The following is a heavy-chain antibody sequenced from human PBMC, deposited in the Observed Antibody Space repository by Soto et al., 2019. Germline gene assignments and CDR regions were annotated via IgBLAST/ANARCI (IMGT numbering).Heavy chain of an antibody. CDR2: ISAYNGNT. J-gene: IGHJ3*02. V-gene: IGHV1-18*01. Sequence: QVQLVQSGAEVKKPGASVKVSCKASGYTFTSYGISWVRQAPGQGLEWMGWISAYNGNTNYAQKLQGRVTMTTDTSTSTAYMELRSLRSDDTAVYYCARTRHGTRIAVAGIAFDIWGQGTMVTVSS. CDR1: GYTFTSYG. CDR3: ARTRHGTRIAVAGIAFDI. D-gene: IGHD6-19*01.